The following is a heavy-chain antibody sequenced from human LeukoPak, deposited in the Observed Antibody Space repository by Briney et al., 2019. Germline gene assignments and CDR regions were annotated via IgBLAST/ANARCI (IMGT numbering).Heavy chain of an antibody. J-gene: IGHJ4*02. D-gene: IGHD2-2*01. CDR1: GFTFSSYA. Sequence: GGSLRLSCAASGFTFSSYAMHWVRQAPGKGLEYVSAISSNGGSTYYANSVKGRFTISRDNSKNTLYLQMGSLRAEDMAVYYCARADHPVVPAALDYWGQGTLVTVSS. V-gene: IGHV3-64*01. CDR3: ARADHPVVPAALDY. CDR2: ISSNGGST.